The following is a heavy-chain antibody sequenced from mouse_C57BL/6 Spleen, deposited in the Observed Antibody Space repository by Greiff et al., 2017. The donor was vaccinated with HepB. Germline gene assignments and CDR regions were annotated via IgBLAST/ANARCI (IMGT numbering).Heavy chain of an antibody. Sequence: DVMLVESGGGLVKPGGPLKLSCAASGFTFSDYGLHWVRQAPEKGLEWVAYISSGSSTIYYADTVKGRFTISRDNAKNTLFLQMTSLRSEDTAMYYCARITTGAYWGQGTLVTVSA. CDR2: ISSGSSTI. D-gene: IGHD1-1*01. CDR1: GFTFSDYG. V-gene: IGHV5-17*01. CDR3: ARITTGAY. J-gene: IGHJ3*01.